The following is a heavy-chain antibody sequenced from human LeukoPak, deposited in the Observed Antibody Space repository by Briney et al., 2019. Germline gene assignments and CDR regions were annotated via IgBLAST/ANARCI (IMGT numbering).Heavy chain of an antibody. V-gene: IGHV4-31*02. Sequence: SWIRQHPGKGLEWIGYIYYSGSTYYNPSLKSRVTISVDTSKNQFSLKLSSVTAADTAVYYCAREPISGGNSVSWGQGTLVTVSS. CDR3: AREPISGGNSVS. J-gene: IGHJ4*02. CDR2: IYYSGST. D-gene: IGHD4-23*01.